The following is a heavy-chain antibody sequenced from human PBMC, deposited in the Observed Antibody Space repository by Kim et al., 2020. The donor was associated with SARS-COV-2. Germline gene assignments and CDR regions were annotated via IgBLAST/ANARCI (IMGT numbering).Heavy chain of an antibody. Sequence: PSLKSRVTISVDTSKNQFSLKLSSVTAADTAVYYCARAQYSSGWFNWFDPWGQGTLVTVSS. CDR3: ARAQYSSGWFNWFDP. D-gene: IGHD6-19*01. V-gene: IGHV4-59*01. J-gene: IGHJ5*02.